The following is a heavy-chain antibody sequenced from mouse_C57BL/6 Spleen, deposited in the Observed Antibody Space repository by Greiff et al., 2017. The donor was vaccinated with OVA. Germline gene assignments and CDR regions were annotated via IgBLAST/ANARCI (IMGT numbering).Heavy chain of an antibody. CDR1: GYAFSSYW. CDR2: IYPGDGDT. J-gene: IGHJ2*01. CDR3: ARHGREYYFDY. V-gene: IGHV1-80*01. D-gene: IGHD1-2*01. Sequence: VKLMESGAELVKPGASVKISCKASGYAFSSYWMNWVKQRPGKGLEWIGQIYPGDGDTNYNGKFKGKATLTADKSSSTAYMQLSSLTSEDSAVYFCARHGREYYFDYWGQGTTLTVSS.